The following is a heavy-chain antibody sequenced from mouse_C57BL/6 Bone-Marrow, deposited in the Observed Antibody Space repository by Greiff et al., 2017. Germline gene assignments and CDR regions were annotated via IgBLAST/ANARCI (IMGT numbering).Heavy chain of an antibody. J-gene: IGHJ3*01. V-gene: IGHV1-5*01. D-gene: IGHD1-1*01. CDR2: IYPGNSDT. CDR1: GYTFTSYW. Sequence: VQLQQSGTVLARPGASVKMSCKTSGYTFTSYWMHWVKQRPGQGLAWIGAIYPGNSDTSYNQKFKGKAKLTAVTSASTAYMELSSLTNEDSAVYYCTRGYYGSSPFFAYWGQGTLVTVSA. CDR3: TRGYYGSSPFFAY.